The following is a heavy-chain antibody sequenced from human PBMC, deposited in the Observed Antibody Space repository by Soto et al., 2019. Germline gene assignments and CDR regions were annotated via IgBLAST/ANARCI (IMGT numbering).Heavy chain of an antibody. CDR3: VVAAQPYYFDY. V-gene: IGHV1-18*01. D-gene: IGHD2-15*01. CDR1: GYTFTSYG. Sequence: QVQLVQSGAEVKKPGASVKVSCKASGYTFTSYGISWVRQXPGXGLEWMGWISAYNGNTNYAQKLQGRVTMTTDTXTSXAXMXXXXXXXXXTAVYYCVVAAQPYYFDYWGQGTLVTVSS. CDR2: ISAYNGNT. J-gene: IGHJ4*02.